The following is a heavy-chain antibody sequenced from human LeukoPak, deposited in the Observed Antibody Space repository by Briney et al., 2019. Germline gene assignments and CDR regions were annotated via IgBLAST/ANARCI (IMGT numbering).Heavy chain of an antibody. CDR2: ISAYNGNT. J-gene: IGHJ5*02. Sequence: ASVKVSCKASGYTFTSYGISWVRQAPGQGLEWMGWISAYNGNTNYAQKLQGRVTMTTDTSTSTAYMELRSLRSDDTAVYFCARWLAVAGQHWFDTWGQGTLVTVSS. CDR3: ARWLAVAGQHWFDT. V-gene: IGHV1-18*01. CDR1: GYTFTSYG. D-gene: IGHD6-19*01.